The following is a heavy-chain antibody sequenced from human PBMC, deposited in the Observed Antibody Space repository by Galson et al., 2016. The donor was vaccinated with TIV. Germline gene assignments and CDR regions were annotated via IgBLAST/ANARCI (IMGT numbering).Heavy chain of an antibody. CDR2: IFYVGNT. CDR1: GGSISDSTYY. J-gene: IGHJ5*02. D-gene: IGHD3-10*01. Sequence: ETLSLTCTVSGGSISDSTYYWGWVRQPPGKNLEWVGSIFYVGNTFYSPSLKSRLTMSVDTSKNQFSPRLSSVTAADTAIYYCARDFGMTLARGVLSWFDLWGQGTLVTVAS. CDR3: ARDFGMTLARGVLSWFDL. V-gene: IGHV4-39*07.